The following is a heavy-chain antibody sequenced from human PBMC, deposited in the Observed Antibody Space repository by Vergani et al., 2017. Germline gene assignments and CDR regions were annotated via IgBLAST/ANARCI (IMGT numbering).Heavy chain of an antibody. CDR1: GFTFSSYE. CDR3: ARDRYEYSSGWSDY. J-gene: IGHJ4*02. Sequence: EVQLVESGGGLVQPGGSLRLSCAASGFTFSSYEMNWVRQAPGKGLEWVSAISGSGGSTYYADSVKGRFTISRDNSKNTLYLQMNSLRAEDTAVYYCARDRYEYSSGWSDYWGQGTLVTVSS. V-gene: IGHV3-23*04. D-gene: IGHD6-19*01. CDR2: ISGSGGST.